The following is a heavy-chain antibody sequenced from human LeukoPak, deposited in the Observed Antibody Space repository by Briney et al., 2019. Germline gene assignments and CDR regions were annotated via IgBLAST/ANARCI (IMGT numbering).Heavy chain of an antibody. CDR1: GGSISSGGYY. CDR3: ARVKLLWFGESIYYFDY. D-gene: IGHD3-10*01. Sequence: SQTLSLTCTVSGGSISSGGYYWGWIRQHPGKGLEWIGYIYYSGSTYYNPSLKSRVTISVDTSKNQFSLKLSSVTAADTAVYYCARVKLLWFGESIYYFDYWGQGTLVTVSS. V-gene: IGHV4-31*03. CDR2: IYYSGST. J-gene: IGHJ4*02.